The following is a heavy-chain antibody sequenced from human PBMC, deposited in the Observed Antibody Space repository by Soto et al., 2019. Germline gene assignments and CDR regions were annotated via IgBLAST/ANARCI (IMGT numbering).Heavy chain of an antibody. V-gene: IGHV4-59*01. CDR1: GGTISSYY. D-gene: IGHD6-19*01. Sequence: PSGTLSLTRTACGGTISSYYWSWIRKPQGKGLEWIGYIYYTGSTDYNPSLKSRVTISVDTSKNQFSLKLTSVTAADTAVYYCARERSSGWAAGGLYDYWGQGTLVTVSS. J-gene: IGHJ4*02. CDR2: IYYTGST. CDR3: ARERSSGWAAGGLYDY.